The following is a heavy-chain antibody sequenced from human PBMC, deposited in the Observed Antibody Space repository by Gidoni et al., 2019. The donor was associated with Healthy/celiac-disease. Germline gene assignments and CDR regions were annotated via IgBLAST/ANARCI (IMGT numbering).Heavy chain of an antibody. Sequence: GFSLSTSGMCVSWIRQPPGKALEWLALIDGDDEKYYSTSLKTRLTISKDTSKNQVVLTMTNMYPVDTDTYYCARGVRVRGPRDNWFDPWGQGTLVTVSS. CDR2: IDGDDEK. CDR1: GFSLSTSGMC. J-gene: IGHJ5*02. D-gene: IGHD3-10*01. V-gene: IGHV2-70*01. CDR3: ARGVRVRGPRDNWFDP.